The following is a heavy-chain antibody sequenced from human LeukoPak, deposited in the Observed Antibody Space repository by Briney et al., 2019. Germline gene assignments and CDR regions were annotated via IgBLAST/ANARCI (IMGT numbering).Heavy chain of an antibody. Sequence: GGSLRLSCAASGFTFNTIAMNWVRQAPGKGLEYVSAISSNGGSTYYANSVKGRFTISRDNSKNTLYLQMGSLRAEDMAVYYCARSPGEVVNPEYAFDIWGQGTMVTVSS. CDR3: ARSPGEVVNPEYAFDI. CDR2: ISSNGGST. V-gene: IGHV3-64*01. D-gene: IGHD3-10*01. J-gene: IGHJ3*02. CDR1: GFTFNTIA.